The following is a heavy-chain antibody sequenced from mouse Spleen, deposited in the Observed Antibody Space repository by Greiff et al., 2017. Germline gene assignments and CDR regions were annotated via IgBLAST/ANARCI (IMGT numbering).Heavy chain of an antibody. J-gene: IGHJ3*01. CDR2: IWSGGST. D-gene: IGHD2-3*01. CDR1: GFSLTSYG. CDR3: ARNGDGYYQAWFAY. V-gene: IGHV2-2*01. Sequence: VKLMESGPGLVQPSQSLSITCTVSGFSLTSYGVHWVRQSPGKGLEWLGVIWSGGSTDYNAAFISRLSISKDNSKSQVFFKMNSLQADDTAIYYCARNGDGYYQAWFAYWGQGTLVTVSA.